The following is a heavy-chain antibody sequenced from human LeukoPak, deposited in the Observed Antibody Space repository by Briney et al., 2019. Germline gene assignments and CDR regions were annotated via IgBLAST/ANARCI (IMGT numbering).Heavy chain of an antibody. CDR3: TTMFY. V-gene: IGHV3-15*01. J-gene: IGHJ4*02. CDR2: IKSKTDGGTT. D-gene: IGHD3-10*02. Sequence: GESLRLSCEASGSTFTKFWMSWVRQAPGKGLEWVGRIKSKTDGGTTDYAAPVKGRLTISRDDSKNTLYLQMNSLKTEDTAVYYCTTMFYWGQGTLVTVSS. CDR1: GSTFTKFW.